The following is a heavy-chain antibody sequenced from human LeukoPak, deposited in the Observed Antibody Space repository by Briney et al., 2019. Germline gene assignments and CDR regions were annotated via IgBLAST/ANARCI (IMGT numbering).Heavy chain of an antibody. CDR1: GFTVSSNY. CDR3: ARSLGALAFYHGMDV. J-gene: IGHJ6*02. V-gene: IGHV3-53*01. Sequence: PGGSLRLSCAASGFTVSSNYMSWVRQAPGKGLEWVSAIYSGGSTYYADSVKGRFTISRDNSKITLYLQMNSLRAEDTAVYYCARSLGALAFYHGMDVWGQGTTVTVSS. D-gene: IGHD3-16*01. CDR2: IYSGGST.